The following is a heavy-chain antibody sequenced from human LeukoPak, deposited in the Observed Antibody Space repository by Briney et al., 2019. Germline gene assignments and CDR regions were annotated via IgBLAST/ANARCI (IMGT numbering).Heavy chain of an antibody. J-gene: IGHJ4*02. CDR3: ARRNCSSTSCYTDY. Sequence: SETLSLTCTVSGGSISSGDYYWSWIRQPPGKGLEWIGYIYYSGSTNYNPSLKSRVTIPVDRSKNQFSLKLSSVTAADTAVYYCARRNCSSTSCYTDYWGQGTLVTVSS. V-gene: IGHV4-61*08. CDR2: IYYSGST. D-gene: IGHD2-2*02. CDR1: GGSISSGDYY.